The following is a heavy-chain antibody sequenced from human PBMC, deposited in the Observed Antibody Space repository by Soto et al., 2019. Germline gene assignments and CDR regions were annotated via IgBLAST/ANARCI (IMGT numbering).Heavy chain of an antibody. CDR1: GGSISSVDYY. J-gene: IGHJ3*02. Sequence: SDTLSLTFTVSGGSISSVDYYWSWIRQPPGKGLEWIGYIYYSGSTYYNPSLKSRVTISVDTSKNQFSLKLSSVTAADTAVYYCARGASYYYDSSGYHAFDXWGQGTMVTVS. CDR2: IYYSGST. CDR3: ARGASYYYDSSGYHAFDX. D-gene: IGHD3-22*01. V-gene: IGHV4-30-4*02.